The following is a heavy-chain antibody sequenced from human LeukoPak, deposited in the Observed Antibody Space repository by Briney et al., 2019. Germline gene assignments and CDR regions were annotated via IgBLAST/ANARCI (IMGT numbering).Heavy chain of an antibody. J-gene: IGHJ4*02. V-gene: IGHV4-59*08. CDR2: IYYSGST. CDR1: GGSINNYY. CDR3: GRNKGRMRGWIGEVCF. Sequence: SETLSLTCSVSGGSINNYYWSWIRQPPGKGLEWIAYIYYSGSTNYNPSLKSRVTISVDTSKNPFSLMVSALTAADTGGDYWGRNKGRMRGWIGEVCFWGQGGLVNVFS. D-gene: IGHD3-10*01.